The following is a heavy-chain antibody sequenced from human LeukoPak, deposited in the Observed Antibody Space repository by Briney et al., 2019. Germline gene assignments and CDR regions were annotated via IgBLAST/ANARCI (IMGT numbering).Heavy chain of an antibody. CDR1: GFTFSSYA. CDR2: ISYDGSNQ. D-gene: IGHD2-2*01. V-gene: IGHV3-30-3*01. Sequence: HSGGSLRLSCAASGFTFSSYAMHWVRQAPGKGLEWVAVISYDGSNQYYADSLKGRFTISRDNAKNSLYLQMNSLRAEDTAMYYCARDKVVAYFYYMDVWGKGTTVTVSS. J-gene: IGHJ6*03. CDR3: ARDKVVAYFYYMDV.